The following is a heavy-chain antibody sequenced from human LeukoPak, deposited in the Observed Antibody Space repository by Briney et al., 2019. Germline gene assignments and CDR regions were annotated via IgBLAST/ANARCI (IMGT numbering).Heavy chain of an antibody. D-gene: IGHD3-10*01. V-gene: IGHV4-61*05. CDR1: GGSISSNTYY. J-gene: IGHJ3*02. CDR3: ARGPRSGTYWTFDI. Sequence: SETLSLTCTVSGGSISSNTYYWDWIRQPPGKGLEWIGYIYYSGSTSYNPSLKSRVTISVDTSKNQFSLRLNSVTAADTAAYYCARGPRSGTYWTFDIWGQGTVVTVSS. CDR2: IYYSGST.